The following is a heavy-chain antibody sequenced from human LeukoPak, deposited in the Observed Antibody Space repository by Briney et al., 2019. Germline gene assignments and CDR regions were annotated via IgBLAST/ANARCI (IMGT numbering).Heavy chain of an antibody. Sequence: KPSETLSLTCTVSGGSISSYYWSWIRQPAGKGLEWIGRIYTSGSTNYNPSLKSRVTMSVDTSKNQFSLKLSSVTAADTAVYYCARDGCGGDCYPSLLDVWGKGTTVTVSS. D-gene: IGHD2-21*02. V-gene: IGHV4-4*07. CDR2: IYTSGST. CDR1: GGSISSYY. J-gene: IGHJ6*04. CDR3: ARDGCGGDCYPSLLDV.